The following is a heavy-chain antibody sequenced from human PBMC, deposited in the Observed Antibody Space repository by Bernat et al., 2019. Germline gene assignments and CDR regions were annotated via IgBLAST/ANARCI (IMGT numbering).Heavy chain of an antibody. V-gene: IGHV3-73*01. D-gene: IGHD4-17*01. Sequence: VQLVESGGGVVQPGGSLKLSCAASGFTFSGSAMHWVRQASGKGLEWVGRIRSKANSYATAYAASVKGRFTISRDDSKNTAYLQMNSLKTEDTAVYYCTSLRHDYGDYDFDYWGQGTLVTVSS. CDR2: IRSKANSYAT. CDR1: GFTFSGSA. J-gene: IGHJ4*02. CDR3: TSLRHDYGDYDFDY.